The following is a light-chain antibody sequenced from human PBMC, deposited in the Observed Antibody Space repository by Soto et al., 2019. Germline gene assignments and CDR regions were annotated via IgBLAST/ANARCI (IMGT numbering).Light chain of an antibody. CDR3: QQYSSSPVT. Sequence: EIVLTHSPGTLSLSPGERATLSCRASQSLSNNYLAWYQQKPGQAPRLVIYGASSRATGIPDRFSASGSGTDFTLTISRLEPEDFAVYFCQQYSSSPVTFGQGTKVYIK. J-gene: IGKJ1*01. CDR1: QSLSNNY. CDR2: GAS. V-gene: IGKV3-20*01.